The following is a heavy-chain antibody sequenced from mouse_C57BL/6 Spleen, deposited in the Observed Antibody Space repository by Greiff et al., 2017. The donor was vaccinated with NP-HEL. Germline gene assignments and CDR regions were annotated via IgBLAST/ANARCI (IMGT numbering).Heavy chain of an antibody. CDR2: INPGSGGT. D-gene: IGHD3-1*01. Sequence: VQLQQSGAELVRPGTSVKVSCKASGYAFTNYLIEWVKQRPGQGLEWIGVINPGSGGTNYNEKFKGKATLTADTSSSTAYMQLSSLTSEDSAVYFCARSGGSYYAMDYWGQGTSVTVSS. CDR3: ARSGGSYYAMDY. CDR1: GYAFTNYL. J-gene: IGHJ4*01. V-gene: IGHV1-54*01.